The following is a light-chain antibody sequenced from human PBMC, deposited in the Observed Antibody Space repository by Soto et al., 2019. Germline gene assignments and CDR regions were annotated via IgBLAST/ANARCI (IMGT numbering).Light chain of an antibody. J-gene: IGLJ1*01. CDR1: SSDVGGYNY. CDR2: EVS. CDR3: SSYTSSSTPYV. V-gene: IGLV2-14*01. Sequence: QSVLTQPASVSGPPGQSITISCTGTSSDVGGYNYVSWYQQHPGKAPKLMIYEVSNRPSGVSNRFSGSKSGNTASLTISGLQAEDEADYYCSSYTSSSTPYVFGTGTKLTVL.